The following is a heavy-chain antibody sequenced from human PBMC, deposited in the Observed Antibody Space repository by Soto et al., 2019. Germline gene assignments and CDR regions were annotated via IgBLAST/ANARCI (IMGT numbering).Heavy chain of an antibody. J-gene: IGHJ4*02. CDR2: ISGSGGST. CDR1: GFTFSSYA. D-gene: IGHD1-26*01. CDR3: ARGGAMGVDY. Sequence: PGGSLRLSCAASGFTFSSYAMSWVRQAPGKGLEWVSAISGSGGSTYYADSVKGRFTISRDNAKNTVYLHVNTLRDEDTAVYYCARGGAMGVDYWGQGTLVTVSS. V-gene: IGHV3-23*01.